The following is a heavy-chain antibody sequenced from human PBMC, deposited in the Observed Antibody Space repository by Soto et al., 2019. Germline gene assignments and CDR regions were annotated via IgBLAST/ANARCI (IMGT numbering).Heavy chain of an antibody. CDR2: ISWNSGSI. CDR1: GFTFDDYA. D-gene: IGHD3-9*01. V-gene: IGHV3-9*01. J-gene: IGHJ4*02. Sequence: GGSLRLSCAASGFTFDDYAMHWVRQAPGKGLEWVSGISWNSGSIGYADTVRGRFTISRDNAKNSLYLQMNSLRAEDTALYYCTSGRGYNILTGYYPYFDYCGQGTLVTVSS. CDR3: TSGRGYNILTGYYPYFDY.